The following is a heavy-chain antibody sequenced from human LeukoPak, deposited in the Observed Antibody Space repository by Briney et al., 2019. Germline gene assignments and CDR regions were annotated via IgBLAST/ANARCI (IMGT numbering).Heavy chain of an antibody. CDR3: ARLRGYNYGVDY. Sequence: GESLKISCKSSGYSFTSYWIALVRQMPGKGLECMGIIYPSDSDTRYSPSFQVQVTISADKSISTVYLQWTSLRASDTAMYYCARLRGYNYGVDYWGQGTLVTVS. V-gene: IGHV5-51*01. D-gene: IGHD5-18*01. CDR1: GYSFTSYW. CDR2: IYPSDSDT. J-gene: IGHJ4*02.